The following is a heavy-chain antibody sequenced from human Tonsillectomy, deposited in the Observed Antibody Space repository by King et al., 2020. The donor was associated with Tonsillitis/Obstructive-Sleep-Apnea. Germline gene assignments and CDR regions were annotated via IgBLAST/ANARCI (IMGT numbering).Heavy chain of an antibody. CDR3: AHSDLPEVGWWD. Sequence: VQLVQSGGGLVKPGGSLRLSCEASGFTFSDDYMAWLRQAPGRGLEWVSYISRSSTYTNYADSVKGRFTISRDNAKNSLFLQMNNLRTEDTAVYYCAHSDLPEVGWWDWGQGTLLTVSS. J-gene: IGHJ4*02. CDR2: ISRSSTYT. CDR1: GFTFSDDY. V-gene: IGHV3-11*05. D-gene: IGHD2-15*01.